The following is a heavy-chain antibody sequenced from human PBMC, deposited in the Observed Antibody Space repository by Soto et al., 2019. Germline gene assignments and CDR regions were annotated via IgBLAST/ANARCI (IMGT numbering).Heavy chain of an antibody. D-gene: IGHD3-3*01. CDR2: ISSSSSYI. CDR1: GFTFSSYS. J-gene: IGHJ6*02. Sequence: PGGSLRLSCAASGFTFSSYSMNWVRQAPGKGLEWVSSISSSSSYIYYADSVKGRFTISRDNAKNSLYLQMNSLRAEDTAVYYCARDWSCDFWSGYYTERHRYYYYGMDVWGQGTTVTVSS. CDR3: ARDWSCDFWSGYYTERHRYYYYGMDV. V-gene: IGHV3-21*01.